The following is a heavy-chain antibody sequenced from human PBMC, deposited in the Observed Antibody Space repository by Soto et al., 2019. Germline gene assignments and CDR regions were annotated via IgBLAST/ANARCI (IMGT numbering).Heavy chain of an antibody. CDR1: GFTFSNYI. J-gene: IGHJ4*02. Sequence: EVQLVESGGGLVQPGGSLRLTCAASGFTFSNYIMNWVRQAPGKGLEWVSYISSSSSTIYNADSVKGRFTITRDNSKISMHLHMNSLGDEDTAVYYCARPTYGSSSPFDYWGQGTLVTVSS. CDR2: ISSSSSTI. D-gene: IGHD6-6*01. CDR3: ARPTYGSSSPFDY. V-gene: IGHV3-48*02.